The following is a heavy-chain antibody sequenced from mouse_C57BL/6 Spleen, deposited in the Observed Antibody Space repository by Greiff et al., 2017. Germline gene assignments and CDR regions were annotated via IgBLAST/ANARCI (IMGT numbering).Heavy chain of an antibody. V-gene: IGHV1-80*01. CDR1: GYAFSSYW. J-gene: IGHJ1*03. Sequence: VQLQQSGAELVKPGASVKISCKASGYAFSSYWMNWVKQRPGKGLEWIGQIYPGDGDTNSNGKFKGKATLTADKSSSTAYMQLSSLTSEDSAVYFCATYGSSSYWYFDVWGTGTTVTVSS. CDR2: IYPGDGDT. D-gene: IGHD1-1*01. CDR3: ATYGSSSYWYFDV.